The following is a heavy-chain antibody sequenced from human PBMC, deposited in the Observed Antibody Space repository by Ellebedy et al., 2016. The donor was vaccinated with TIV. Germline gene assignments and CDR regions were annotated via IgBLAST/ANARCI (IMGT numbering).Heavy chain of an antibody. J-gene: IGHJ4*02. CDR1: GFTFSSYS. V-gene: IGHV3-21*01. Sequence: GESLKISCAASGFTFSSYSMNWVRQAPGKGLGWVSFIGSSSSYIYYADSVKGRFTISRDNAKNSLYLQMNSLRAEDTAVDHCARAVDSSSWYYVDYWGQGTLVTVS. CDR3: ARAVDSSSWYYVDY. CDR2: IGSSSSYI. D-gene: IGHD6-13*01.